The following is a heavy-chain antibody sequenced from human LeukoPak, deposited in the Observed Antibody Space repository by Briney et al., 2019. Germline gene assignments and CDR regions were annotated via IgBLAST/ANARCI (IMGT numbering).Heavy chain of an antibody. J-gene: IGHJ4*02. CDR2: IYYSGST. V-gene: IGHV4-39*07. CDR1: GGSISTTSYF. D-gene: IGHD2-2*01. CDR3: ARTLPAGHFDY. Sequence: SETLSLTCTVSGGSISTTSYFWGWIRQPPGKGLERIGSIYYSGSTYYNPSLKSRITISIDTSKSQFSLRLSSVTAADTAVYYCARTLPAGHFDYWGQGALVTVSS.